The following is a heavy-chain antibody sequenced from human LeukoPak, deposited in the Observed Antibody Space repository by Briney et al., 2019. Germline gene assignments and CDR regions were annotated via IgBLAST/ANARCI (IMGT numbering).Heavy chain of an antibody. CDR2: INHSGST. J-gene: IGHJ5*02. CDR3: ARGHFWRRKFDP. V-gene: IGHV4-34*01. D-gene: IGHD3-3*01. Sequence: PSETLSLTCAVYGGSFTDYFLSWIRQPPGKGLEWIGEINHSGSTNYNPSLKSRVTISVDTSKNQFSLKLSSVTAADTAVYYCARGHFWRRKFDPWGQGTLVTVSS. CDR1: GGSFTDYF.